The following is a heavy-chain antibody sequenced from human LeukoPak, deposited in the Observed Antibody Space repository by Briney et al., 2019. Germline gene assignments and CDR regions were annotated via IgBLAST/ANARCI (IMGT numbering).Heavy chain of an antibody. V-gene: IGHV1-18*01. Sequence: ASVKVSCKASVYSFSNYGINWVRQAPEQGLDWMGWISAYNDNTNYAQKLQGRVTMTTDTSTTTAYMELRSLTSDDTAVYYCARGEYPLDAFDIWGQGTTVTVSS. CDR2: ISAYNDNT. CDR1: VYSFSNYG. D-gene: IGHD2-2*01. CDR3: ARGEYPLDAFDI. J-gene: IGHJ3*02.